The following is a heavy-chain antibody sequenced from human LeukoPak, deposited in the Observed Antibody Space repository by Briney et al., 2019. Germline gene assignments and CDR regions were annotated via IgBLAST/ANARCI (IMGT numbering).Heavy chain of an antibody. J-gene: IGHJ5*02. CDR2: INYSGST. CDR3: VRVGMRRYFDP. Sequence: PSETLSLTCAVYGGSFSGYYWSWIRQPPGKGLEWIGEINYSGSTNYNPSLKSRVTISVDTPKNQFSLKLSSVTAADTAVYYCVRVGMRRYFDPWGQGTLVTVSS. D-gene: IGHD2-8*01. V-gene: IGHV4-34*01. CDR1: GGSFSGYY.